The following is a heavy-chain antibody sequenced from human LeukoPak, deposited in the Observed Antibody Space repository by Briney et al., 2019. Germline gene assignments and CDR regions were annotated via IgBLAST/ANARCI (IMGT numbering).Heavy chain of an antibody. J-gene: IGHJ6*03. CDR3: ARDLDYSNYGVFYYYYMDV. CDR1: GYTFTSYY. CDR2: INPSGGST. Sequence: EASVKVSCXASGYTFTSYYMHWVRQAPGQGLEWMGIINPSGGSTSYAQKLQGRVTMTRDTSTSTVYMELSSLRSEDTAVYYCARDLDYSNYGVFYYYYMDVWGKGTTVTVSS. D-gene: IGHD4-11*01. V-gene: IGHV1-46*03.